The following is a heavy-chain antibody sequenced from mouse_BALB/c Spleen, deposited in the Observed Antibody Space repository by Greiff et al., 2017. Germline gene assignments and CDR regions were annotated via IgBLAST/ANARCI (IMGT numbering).Heavy chain of an antibody. CDR1: GFSLTGYG. V-gene: IGHV2-6-7*01. J-gene: IGHJ4*01. CDR3: ARRGYDYEDAMDY. D-gene: IGHD2-4*01. CDR2: IWGDGST. Sequence: QVHVKQSGPGLVAPSQSLSITCTVSGFSLTGYGVNWVRQPPGKGLEWLGMIWGDGSTDYNSALKSRLSISKDNSKSQVFLKMNSLQTDDTARYYCARRGYDYEDAMDYWGQGTSVTVSS.